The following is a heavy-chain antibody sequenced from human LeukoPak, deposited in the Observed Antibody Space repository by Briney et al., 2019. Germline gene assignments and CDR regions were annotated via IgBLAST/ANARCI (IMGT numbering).Heavy chain of an antibody. CDR3: ARDLWFGELLFRFDY. D-gene: IGHD3-10*01. V-gene: IGHV3-48*03. CDR2: ISSSGSTI. CDR1: GFTFSSYE. J-gene: IGHJ4*02. Sequence: GGSLRLSCAASGFTFSSYEMNWVRQAPGKGLEWVSYISSSGSTIYYADSVKGRITISRDNAKNSLYLQMNSLRAEDTAVYYCARDLWFGELLFRFDYWGQGTLVTVSS.